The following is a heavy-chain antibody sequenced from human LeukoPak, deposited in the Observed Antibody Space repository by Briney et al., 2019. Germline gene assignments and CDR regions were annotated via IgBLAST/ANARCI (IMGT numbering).Heavy chain of an antibody. CDR2: IIPILGIA. J-gene: IGHJ4*02. CDR1: GGTFSSYA. D-gene: IGHD5-18*01. CDR3: AREGGYSYGSVLYFDY. Sequence: GASVKVSCKASGGTFSSYAIIWVRQAPGQGLEWMGRIIPILGIANYAQKFQGRVTITADKSTSTAYMELSSLRSEDTAVYYCAREGGYSYGSVLYFDYWGQGTLVTVSS. V-gene: IGHV1-69*04.